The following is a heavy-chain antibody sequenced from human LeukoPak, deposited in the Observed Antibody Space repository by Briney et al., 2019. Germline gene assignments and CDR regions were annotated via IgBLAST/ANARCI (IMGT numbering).Heavy chain of an antibody. J-gene: IGHJ4*01. CDR2: IYYSGST. V-gene: IGHV4-39*01. D-gene: IGHD1-26*01. CDR1: GGSISSSSYY. Sequence: SETLSLTCTVSGGSISSSSYYWGWIRQPPGKGLEWIGSIYYSGSTYYNPSLKSRVTISVDTSKNQFSLKLSSVTAADTAVYYCARSGTSEAYFDYWGHGTLVTVSS. CDR3: ARSGTSEAYFDY.